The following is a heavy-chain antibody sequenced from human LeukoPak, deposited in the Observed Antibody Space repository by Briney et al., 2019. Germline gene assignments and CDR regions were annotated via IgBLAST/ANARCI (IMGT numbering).Heavy chain of an antibody. CDR2: IYYTGNT. CDR3: ARQYSGYLRNWFDP. CDR1: GDSISTSKSY. V-gene: IGHV4-39*01. D-gene: IGHD5-12*01. J-gene: IGHJ5*02. Sequence: SETLSLTCTVSGDSISTSKSYWGWIRQPPLKGLEWIGSIYYTGNTYYNASLKSRVTISVDTSKNQFSLKLSSVTAADTAVYYCARQYSGYLRNWFDPWGQGTLVTVSS.